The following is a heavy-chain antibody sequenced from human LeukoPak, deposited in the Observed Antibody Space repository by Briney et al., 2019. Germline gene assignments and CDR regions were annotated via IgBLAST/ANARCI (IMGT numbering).Heavy chain of an antibody. CDR1: GGSISSYY. D-gene: IGHD6-6*01. Sequence: PSETLPLTCTVSGGSISSYYWSWIRQPPGKGLEWIGHIYTSGSTNYNPSLKSRVTVSVDTSKNQFSLKVSSVTAADTAVYYCARTYSSSSHSDYWGQGTLVTVSS. CDR3: ARTYSSSSHSDY. V-gene: IGHV4-4*09. CDR2: IYTSGST. J-gene: IGHJ4*02.